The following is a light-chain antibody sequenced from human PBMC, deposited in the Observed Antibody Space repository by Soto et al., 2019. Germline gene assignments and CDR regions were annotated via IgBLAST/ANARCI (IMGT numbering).Light chain of an antibody. Sequence: QSVLTQPASVSGSPGQSITISCTGTSSDIGSYNYVSWYQQHPGKAPKLIIYGVTNRPAGISSRFSASKSGDTASLTISVLQADDEADYFCSSYKSTSTPYVFGTGTKVTVL. CDR2: GVT. CDR1: SSDIGSYNY. CDR3: SSYKSTSTPYV. J-gene: IGLJ1*01. V-gene: IGLV2-14*03.